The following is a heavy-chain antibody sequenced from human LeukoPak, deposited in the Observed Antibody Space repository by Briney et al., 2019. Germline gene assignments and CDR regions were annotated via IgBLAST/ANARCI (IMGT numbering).Heavy chain of an antibody. V-gene: IGHV4-59*01. D-gene: IGHD2-15*01. CDR2: IYYSGST. Sequence: NASETLSLTCTVSGGSISSYYWSWIRQPPGKGLEWIGYIYYSGSTNYNPSLKSRVTISVDTSKNQSSLKLSSVTAADTAVYYCAGVVVAATDYYYMDVWGKGTTVTVSS. CDR3: AGVVVAATDYYYMDV. CDR1: GGSISSYY. J-gene: IGHJ6*03.